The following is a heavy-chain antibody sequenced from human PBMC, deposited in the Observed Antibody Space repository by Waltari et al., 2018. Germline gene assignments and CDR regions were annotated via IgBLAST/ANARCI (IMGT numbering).Heavy chain of an antibody. CDR2: IKTHTGDT. CDR3: ARESAFSTSWYPGFDP. Sequence: QVQLVQSGAEVKKPGASVKVSCKASGYTLTPYYMPWVRQAPGQGLEWIGHIKTHTGDTNNTRKCQNRVTMTRGTSVNTAYMFVGTLSPQDTRVYISARESAFSTSWYPGFDPWGQGTLVTVAS. V-gene: IGHV1-2*05. D-gene: IGHD2-2*01. J-gene: IGHJ5*02. CDR1: GYTLTPYY.